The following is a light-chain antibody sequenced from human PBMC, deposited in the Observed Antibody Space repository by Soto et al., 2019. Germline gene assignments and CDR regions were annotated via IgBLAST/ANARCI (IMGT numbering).Light chain of an antibody. CDR1: QSVGSY. J-gene: IGKJ2*01. Sequence: EIVLTQSPATLSLSPGERATLSCRASQSVGSYLAWYQHKPGQAPRLLIYGASNRATDIPARFSGRGSGTDFPLTISTLESGDSAVYYCQQRDKWPRTFGQGTKLEIK. CDR3: QQRDKWPRT. V-gene: IGKV3-11*01. CDR2: GAS.